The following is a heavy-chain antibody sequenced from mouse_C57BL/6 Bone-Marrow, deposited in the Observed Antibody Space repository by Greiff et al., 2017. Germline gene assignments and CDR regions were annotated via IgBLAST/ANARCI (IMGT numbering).Heavy chain of an antibody. J-gene: IGHJ4*01. D-gene: IGHD4-1*01. CDR1: GFTFSDYY. Sequence: EVHLVESEAGLVQPGSSMTLSCTASGFTFSDYYMAWVRQVPEKGLEWVANINYDGSSTYYLDSLKSRFIISTDNAKNMLYLQMSSLKSEDTATYYCAREGWDDYCAMDYWGQGTSVTVSS. V-gene: IGHV5-16*01. CDR3: AREGWDDYCAMDY. CDR2: INYDGSST.